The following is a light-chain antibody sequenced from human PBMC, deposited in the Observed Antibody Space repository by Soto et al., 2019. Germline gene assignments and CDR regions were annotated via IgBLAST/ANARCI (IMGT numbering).Light chain of an antibody. J-gene: IGKJ2*01. CDR1: RSFASSY. Sequence: EIVLTQSPVTLSLSPGERATLSCRASRSFASSYLGWYQQKPGQAPRLLIYAASTRATGIPDRFSGSGSATDFTLTISRLEPEDSAGDYCQHYDGSPPYTVGQGTKLEIK. CDR2: AAS. CDR3: QHYDGSPPYT. V-gene: IGKV3-20*01.